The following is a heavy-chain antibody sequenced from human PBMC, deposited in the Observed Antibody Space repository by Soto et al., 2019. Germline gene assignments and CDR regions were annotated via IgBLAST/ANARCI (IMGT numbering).Heavy chain of an antibody. J-gene: IGHJ5*02. CDR3: ARVGGINWFDP. V-gene: IGHV4-31*03. CDR1: GGSISSGGYY. Sequence: QVQLQESGPGLVKPSQTLSLTCTVSGGSISSGGYYWSWIRQHPGKGLEWIGYIYYSGSTYYNPSLRGRVTLSVDTSKNQFSLKLSSVTAADTAVYYCARVGGINWFDPWVQGTLVTVSS. CDR2: IYYSGST. D-gene: IGHD1-20*01.